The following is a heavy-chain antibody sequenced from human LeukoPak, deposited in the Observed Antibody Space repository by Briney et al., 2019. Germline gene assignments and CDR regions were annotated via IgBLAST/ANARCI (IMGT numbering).Heavy chain of an antibody. CDR1: GYTFTIYG. J-gene: IGHJ3*02. Sequence: ASVTVSCKASGYTFTIYGISWVRQAPGQGLEWMGWISAYNGNTNYAQKLQGRVTMTTDTSTSTAYMELRSLRSDDTAVYYCARRYYDSSGYLSNGAFDIWGQGTMVTVSS. CDR3: ARRYYDSSGYLSNGAFDI. V-gene: IGHV1-18*01. CDR2: ISAYNGNT. D-gene: IGHD3-22*01.